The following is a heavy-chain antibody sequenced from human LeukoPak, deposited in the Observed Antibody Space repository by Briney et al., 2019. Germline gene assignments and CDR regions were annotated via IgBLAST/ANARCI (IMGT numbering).Heavy chain of an antibody. CDR1: GGSISSYY. Sequence: SETLSLTCTVSGGSISSYYWSWIRQPPGKGLEWIGYIYYSGSTNYNPSLKSRLTISVDTSKNQFSLQLSSVPAADTAVYYCGRLGQYRSPEDYWGQGTRVTVFS. V-gene: IGHV4-59*08. D-gene: IGHD6-6*01. CDR3: GRLGQYRSPEDY. J-gene: IGHJ4*02. CDR2: IYYSGST.